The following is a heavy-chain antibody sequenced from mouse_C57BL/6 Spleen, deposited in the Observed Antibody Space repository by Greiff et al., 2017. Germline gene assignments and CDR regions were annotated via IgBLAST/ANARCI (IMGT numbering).Heavy chain of an antibody. D-gene: IGHD1-1*01. Sequence: QVQLKQPGAELVMPGASVKLSCKASGYTFTSYWMHWVKQRPGQGLEWIGEIDPSDSYTNYNQKFKGKSTLTVDKSSSTAYMQLSSLTSEDSAVYYCARASITTVVPRAMDYWGQGTSVTVSS. J-gene: IGHJ4*01. CDR3: ARASITTVVPRAMDY. CDR1: GYTFTSYW. V-gene: IGHV1-69*01. CDR2: IDPSDSYT.